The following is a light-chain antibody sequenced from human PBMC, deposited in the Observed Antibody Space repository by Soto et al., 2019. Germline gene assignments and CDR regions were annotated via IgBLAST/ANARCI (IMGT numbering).Light chain of an antibody. CDR2: GAS. V-gene: IGKV3-20*01. Sequence: EIVLTQSPGTLSLSPGERATLSCRASQSVSSSYLAWYQQKPGQAPRLLIYGASSRATGIPGRFSGSGSGTDFTLTISRLEPVDFAVYYCQQFGSSPNTFGQGTELEIK. CDR3: QQFGSSPNT. J-gene: IGKJ2*01. CDR1: QSVSSSY.